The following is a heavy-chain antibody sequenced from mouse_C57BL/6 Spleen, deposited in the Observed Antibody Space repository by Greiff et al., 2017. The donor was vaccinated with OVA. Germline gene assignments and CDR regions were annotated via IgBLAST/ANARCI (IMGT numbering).Heavy chain of an antibody. CDR2: IYPGSGST. J-gene: IGHJ4*01. CDR1: GYTFTSYW. Sequence: QVQLQQPGAELVKPGASVKMSCKASGYTFTSYWITWVKQRPGQGLEWIGDIYPGSGSTNYNEKFKSKATLTVDTSSSIAYMQLSSLTSEDSAVYYCARGESTTVVAPYAMDYWGQGTSVTVSS. CDR3: ARGESTTVVAPYAMDY. D-gene: IGHD1-1*01. V-gene: IGHV1-55*01.